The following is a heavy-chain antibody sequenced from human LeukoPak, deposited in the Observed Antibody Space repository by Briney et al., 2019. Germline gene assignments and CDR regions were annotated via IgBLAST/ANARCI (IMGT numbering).Heavy chain of an antibody. D-gene: IGHD2-15*01. CDR1: GYTFTGYY. V-gene: IGHV1-2*06. CDR3: ATGSLGYCSGGSCYPPYFDY. Sequence: GASVKVSCKASGYTFTGYYMHWVRQAPGQGLEWMGRINPNSGGTNYAQKFQGRVTMTEDTSTDTAYMELSSLRSEDTAVYYCATGSLGYCSGGSCYPPYFDYWGQGTLVTVSS. J-gene: IGHJ4*02. CDR2: INPNSGGT.